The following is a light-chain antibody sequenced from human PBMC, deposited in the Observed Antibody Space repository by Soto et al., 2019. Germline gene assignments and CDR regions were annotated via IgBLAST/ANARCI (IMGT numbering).Light chain of an antibody. Sequence: DIQMTQSPSAMSASVGDRVTITCRASQGIGNYLAWFQQKPGKVPKRLIYGASNLQSGVPSRFSGSGSGTEFTLTISSLQPEDFVTYYCLQHNSYHRTFGQGTK. J-gene: IGKJ1*01. V-gene: IGKV1-17*03. CDR3: LQHNSYHRT. CDR1: QGIGNY. CDR2: GAS.